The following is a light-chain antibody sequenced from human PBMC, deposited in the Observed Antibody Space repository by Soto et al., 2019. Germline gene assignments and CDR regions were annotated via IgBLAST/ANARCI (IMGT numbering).Light chain of an antibody. V-gene: IGKV3-20*01. CDR2: GAS. J-gene: IGKJ1*01. Sequence: EIVLTQSPGTLYLSPGERATLSCRASQSVSSSYLAWYQQKPGQAPRLLIYGASSRATGIPDRFSGSGSGTDFTLTIRRLEPEDCAVYYWQQDGSSHPTFVQGTKVEIK. CDR1: QSVSSSY. CDR3: QQDGSSHPT.